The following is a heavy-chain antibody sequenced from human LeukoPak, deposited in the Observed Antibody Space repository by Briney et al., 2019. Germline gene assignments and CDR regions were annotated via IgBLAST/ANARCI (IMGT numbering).Heavy chain of an antibody. D-gene: IGHD2-15*01. CDR2: FDPEDGET. CDR1: GYTLTELS. CDR3: ARVAGYCSGGSCPQNWVRTYYFDY. V-gene: IGHV1-24*01. J-gene: IGHJ4*02. Sequence: ASVKVSCKVSGYTLTELSMHWVRQAPGKGLEWMGGFDPEDGETIYAQKFQGRVTMTEDTSTDTAYMELSSVTAADTAVYYCARVAGYCSGGSCPQNWVRTYYFDYWGQGTLVTVSS.